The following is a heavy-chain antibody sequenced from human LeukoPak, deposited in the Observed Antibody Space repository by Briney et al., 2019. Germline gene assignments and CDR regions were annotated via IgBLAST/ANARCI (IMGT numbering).Heavy chain of an antibody. Sequence: SETLSLTCTVSGGSINYYYWNWIRQPPGKGLEWIGYISYSGSTNYNPSLKSRVTISVDTSKNQFSLKLSSVTAADTAVYYCAREPSSGWNRDAFDIWGQGTMVTVSS. J-gene: IGHJ3*02. V-gene: IGHV4-59*01. CDR2: ISYSGST. D-gene: IGHD6-19*01. CDR1: GGSINYYY. CDR3: AREPSSGWNRDAFDI.